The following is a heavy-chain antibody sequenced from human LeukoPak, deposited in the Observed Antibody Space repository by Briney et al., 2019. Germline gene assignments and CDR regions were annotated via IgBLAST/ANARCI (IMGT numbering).Heavy chain of an antibody. CDR2: ISYDGSTN. J-gene: IGHJ6*02. CDR3: ARVSGGVKATYYYGMDV. V-gene: IGHV3-30*04. Sequence: GGSLRLSCADSGFTFSNYAMHWVRQAPGKGLEWVAVISYDGSTNYYADSVKGRFTISRDNSKNTLYLQMNSLRAEDTAVYYCARVSGGVKATYYYGMDVWGQGTTVTVSS. CDR1: GFTFSNYA. D-gene: IGHD1-14*01.